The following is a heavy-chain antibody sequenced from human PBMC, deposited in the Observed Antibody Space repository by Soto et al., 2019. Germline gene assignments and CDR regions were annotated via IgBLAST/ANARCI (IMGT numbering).Heavy chain of an antibody. CDR3: AKDQSGGDLGAGLGMDYYYGMDV. D-gene: IGHD3-10*01. J-gene: IGHJ6*02. CDR2: ISWNGGSI. CDR1: GFTFDDYA. Sequence: QPGGSVRLSCAASGFTFDDYAMHWVRQAPGKGLEWVSVISWNGGSIGYADSVKGRFTISRDNAKNSLYLQMNSLRAEDTALYYCAKDQSGGDLGAGLGMDYYYGMDVWGQGTTVTVSS. V-gene: IGHV3-9*01.